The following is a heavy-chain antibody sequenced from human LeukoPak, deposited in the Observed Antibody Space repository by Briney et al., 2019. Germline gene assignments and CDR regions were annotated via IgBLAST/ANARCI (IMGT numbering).Heavy chain of an antibody. Sequence: GGSLRLSCVVSGFPFSAYWMSWVRQAPGKGLEWVANINEGGSEKFYVDSVEGRFTISRDNAKNTLYLQMNTLRADDTGFYYCARAGGPGTVDSWGQGTLVTVSS. J-gene: IGHJ4*02. CDR1: GFPFSAYW. V-gene: IGHV3-7*01. CDR3: ARAGGPGTVDS. CDR2: INEGGSEK. D-gene: IGHD1-1*01.